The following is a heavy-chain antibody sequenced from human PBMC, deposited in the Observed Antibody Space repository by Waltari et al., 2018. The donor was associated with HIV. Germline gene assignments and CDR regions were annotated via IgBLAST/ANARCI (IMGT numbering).Heavy chain of an antibody. CDR3: ARDGHFYDSRPLDY. Sequence: VQLVESGGGVVQPGGSMRLSCDVSGFTFRPFASHWVRQAPGKGLEWVALISYGGRNKVYADSVKGRFTISRDNSKNKLYLQMNSLRAEDTAVYYCARDGHFYDSRPLDYWGQGTLVTVSS. V-gene: IGHV3-30*04. CDR2: ISYGGRNK. CDR1: GFTFRPFA. D-gene: IGHD3-22*01. J-gene: IGHJ4*02.